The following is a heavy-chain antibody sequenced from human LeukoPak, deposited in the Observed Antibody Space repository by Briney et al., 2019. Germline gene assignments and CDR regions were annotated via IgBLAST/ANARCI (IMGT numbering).Heavy chain of an antibody. Sequence: ASVTVSFKASGGTFSSYAISWVRQAPGQGLEWMGGIIPIFGTANYAQKFQGRVTITTDESTSTAYMELSSLRSEDTAVYYCARESGGYSGYDFWLSGSHYYYYMDAWGKGTTVTVSS. CDR2: IIPIFGTA. CDR3: ARESGGYSGYDFWLSGSHYYYYMDA. D-gene: IGHD5-12*01. CDR1: GGTFSSYA. V-gene: IGHV1-69*05. J-gene: IGHJ6*03.